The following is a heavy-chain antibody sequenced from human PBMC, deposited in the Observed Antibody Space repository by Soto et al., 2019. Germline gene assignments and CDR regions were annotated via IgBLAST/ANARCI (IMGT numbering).Heavy chain of an antibody. CDR2: LSRGGGST. CDR1: GFTYSSHV. CDR3: ARDGQYRTDGFDI. D-gene: IGHD5-12*01. Sequence: EAQLLESGGELIQPGGSMRLSCAASGFTYSSHVMSWVHQAPGKGLEWIAGLSRGGGSTYYADSVKGRFTISRHNSKNTLDLIMNRLRVEDTALYYCARDGQYRTDGFDIWGQGTMVTVSS. J-gene: IGHJ3*02. V-gene: IGHV3-23*01.